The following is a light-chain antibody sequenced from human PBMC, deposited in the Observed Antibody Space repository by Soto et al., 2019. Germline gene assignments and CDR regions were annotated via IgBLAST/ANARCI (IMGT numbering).Light chain of an antibody. CDR2: DAS. CDR1: QSVGSY. Sequence: ETGMTHSPATLSVSPGERLTLSCRASQSVGSYLAWYQHKPGRAPRLLISDASNRATGIPARFSGSGSGTDFTLTISSLEPDDFAVYYCQQRSSWPRITFGQGTRLEIK. V-gene: IGKV3-11*01. J-gene: IGKJ5*01. CDR3: QQRSSWPRIT.